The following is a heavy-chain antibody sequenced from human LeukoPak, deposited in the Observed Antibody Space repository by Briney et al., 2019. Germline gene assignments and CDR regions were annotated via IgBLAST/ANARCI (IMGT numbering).Heavy chain of an antibody. CDR1: GGSFSGYY. CDR2: IDHSGST. CDR3: ARHRPPSQLVLFMRGTFDP. Sequence: SETLSLTCAVYGGSFSGYYWSWIRQPPGKGLEWIGEIDHSGSTNYNPSLKSRVTISVDTSKNQFSLKLSSVTAADTAVYYCARHRPPSQLVLFMRGTFDPWGQGTLVTVSS. V-gene: IGHV4-34*01. D-gene: IGHD6-6*01. J-gene: IGHJ5*02.